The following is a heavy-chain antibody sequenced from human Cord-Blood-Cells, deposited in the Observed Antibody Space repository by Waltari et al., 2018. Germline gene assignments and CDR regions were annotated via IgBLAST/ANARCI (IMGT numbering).Heavy chain of an antibody. CDR2: IWYDGSNK. CDR3: ARDWPGPEDAFDI. V-gene: IGHV3-33*01. Sequence: QVQLVESGGGVVQPRRSLRLSCAASGFTFSSYGMHWVRQAPGKGLEWVAVIWYDGSNKYYADSVKGRFTISRDNSKNTLYLQMNSLRAEDTAVYYCARDWPGPEDAFDIWGQGTMVTVSS. D-gene: IGHD7-27*01. CDR1: GFTFSSYG. J-gene: IGHJ3*02.